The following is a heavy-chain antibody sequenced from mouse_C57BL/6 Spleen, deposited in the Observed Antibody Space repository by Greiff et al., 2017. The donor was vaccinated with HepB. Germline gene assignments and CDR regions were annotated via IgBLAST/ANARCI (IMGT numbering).Heavy chain of an antibody. CDR2: IYPRSGNT. CDR3: AGSYNAMDY. V-gene: IGHV1-81*01. Sequence: QVQLKESGAELARPGASVKLSCKASGYTFTSYGISWVKQRTGQGLEWIGEIYPRSGNTYYNEKFKGKATLTADKSSSTAYMELRSLTSEDSAVYFCAGSYNAMDYWGQGTSVTVSS. J-gene: IGHJ4*01. D-gene: IGHD1-1*02. CDR1: GYTFTSYG.